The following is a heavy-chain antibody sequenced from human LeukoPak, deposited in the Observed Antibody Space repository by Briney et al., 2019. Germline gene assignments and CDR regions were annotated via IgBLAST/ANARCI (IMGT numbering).Heavy chain of an antibody. CDR3: ARGYYGMDV. CDR1: GFGFSGAW. V-gene: IGHV3-74*01. Sequence: GGSLRLSCAASGFGFSGAWMNWVRQAPGKGLVWVSRLNSGGSTTSYADSVKGRFTISRDNAKNTLYVQMNSLRDEDTAVYYCARGYYGMDVWGQGTTVTVSS. CDR2: LNSGGSTT. J-gene: IGHJ6*02.